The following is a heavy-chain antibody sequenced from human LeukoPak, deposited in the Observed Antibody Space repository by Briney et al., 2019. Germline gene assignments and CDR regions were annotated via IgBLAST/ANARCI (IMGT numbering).Heavy chain of an antibody. CDR2: ISPSGGIT. CDR3: ARVVTVAWSERRPGYFYMDV. CDR1: GFTFSSHG. Sequence: PGGSLRLSCAASGFTFSSHGMNWVRQAPGKGLEWVSGISPSGGITYYTDSVKGRFTISRGNAKNSLYLQMNSLRAEDTAVYYCARVVTVAWSERRPGYFYMDVWGKGTTVTVSS. J-gene: IGHJ6*03. V-gene: IGHV3-23*01. D-gene: IGHD1-1*01.